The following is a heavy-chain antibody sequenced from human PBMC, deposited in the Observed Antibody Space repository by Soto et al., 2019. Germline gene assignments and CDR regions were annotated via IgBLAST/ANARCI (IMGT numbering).Heavy chain of an antibody. CDR3: AKDDYSNYSTVDY. J-gene: IGHJ4*02. D-gene: IGHD4-4*01. CDR2: ISGSGDNR. V-gene: IGHV3-23*01. CDR1: GFTFSSYA. Sequence: GGSLRLSCAASGFTFSSYAMSWVRQAPGKGLEWVSVISGSGDNRYYADSVKGRFTISRDNSKNTLYLQMNSLRAEDTAVYYCAKDDYSNYSTVDYWGQGTLVTVSS.